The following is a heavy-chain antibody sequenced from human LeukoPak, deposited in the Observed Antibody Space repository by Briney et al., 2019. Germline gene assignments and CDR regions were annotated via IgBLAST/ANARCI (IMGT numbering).Heavy chain of an antibody. CDR2: ISSRGSTI. D-gene: IGHD3-10*01. CDR1: GFTFSDYY. CDR3: ARDILLWFGERYYYYYGMDV. Sequence: PGGSLRLSCAASGFTFSDYYMSWIRQAPGKGLEWVSYISSRGSTIYYADSVKGRFTISRDNAKNSLYLQMNSLRAEDTAVYYCARDILLWFGERYYYYYGMDVWGQGTTVTVSS. J-gene: IGHJ6*02. V-gene: IGHV3-11*01.